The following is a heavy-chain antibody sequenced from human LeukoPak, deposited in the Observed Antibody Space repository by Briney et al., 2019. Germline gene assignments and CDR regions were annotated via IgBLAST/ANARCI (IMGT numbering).Heavy chain of an antibody. CDR1: GGSLSGFY. J-gene: IGHJ4*02. CDR2: VHHSGST. D-gene: IGHD3-16*01. V-gene: IGHV4-34*01. Sequence: SETLSLTCVVNGGSLSGFYWNWIRQPPGKGLEWIGGVHHSGSTNYNPSLESRVTTSLDTSKNVVSLKLTSVTAADTAFYYCARSAYDYVWGTLGYWGQGTLVTVSS. CDR3: ARSAYDYVWGTLGY.